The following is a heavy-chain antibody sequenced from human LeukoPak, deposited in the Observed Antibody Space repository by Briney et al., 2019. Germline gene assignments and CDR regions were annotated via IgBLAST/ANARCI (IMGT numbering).Heavy chain of an antibody. CDR3: ARDTITMVRGADLDYYYYYYMDV. Sequence: KPSQTLSLTCAVSGGSISSGGYSWSWIRQPPGKGLEWIGYIYYSGSTYYNPSLKSRVTISVDTSKNRFSLKLSSVTAADTAVYYCARDTITMVRGADLDYYYYYYMDVWGKGTTVTVSS. V-gene: IGHV4-30-4*07. D-gene: IGHD3-10*01. J-gene: IGHJ6*03. CDR1: GGSISSGGYS. CDR2: IYYSGST.